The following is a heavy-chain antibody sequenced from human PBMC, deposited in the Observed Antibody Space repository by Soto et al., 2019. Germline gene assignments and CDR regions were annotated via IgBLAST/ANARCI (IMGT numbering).Heavy chain of an antibody. D-gene: IGHD4-17*01. V-gene: IGHV3-23*01. CDR1: GFTFSSYA. CDR3: AKDMGPFNDYGDYTAFDY. J-gene: IGHJ4*02. CDR2: FSGSGFTT. Sequence: PGGSLRLSCAASGFTFSSYAMSWVRQAPGRGLGWVSAFSGSGFTTYYADSGKGRFTISRDNSKNTLYLQMNSLRAEDPAVYYCAKDMGPFNDYGDYTAFDYWGQGTLVTVPS.